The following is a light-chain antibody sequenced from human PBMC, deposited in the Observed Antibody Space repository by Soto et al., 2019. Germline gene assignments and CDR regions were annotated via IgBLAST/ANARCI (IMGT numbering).Light chain of an antibody. Sequence: QSVLTQPPSVSGAPGQRVTISCTGRSSNIGSTYDVQWFQQLPGTAPKLLIYGNTNRPSGVPDRFSGSKSGTSASLAITGLQAEDEADYYCPSYGNNLEIFGGGTKLTVL. CDR3: PSYGNNLEI. J-gene: IGLJ2*01. CDR2: GNT. CDR1: SSNIGSTYD. V-gene: IGLV1-40*01.